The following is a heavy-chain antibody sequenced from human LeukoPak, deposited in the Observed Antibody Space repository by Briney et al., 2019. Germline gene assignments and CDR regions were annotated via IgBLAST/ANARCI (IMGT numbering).Heavy chain of an antibody. D-gene: IGHD2-15*01. Sequence: SETLSITCAVYGGSFSGYYWSWIRQPPGKGLEWIGEINHSGSTNYNPSLESRVTISVDTSKNQFSLKLSSVTAADTAVYYCARGGCSGGSCYSRQYYYYYYMDVWGKGTTVTVSS. CDR2: INHSGST. J-gene: IGHJ6*03. CDR3: ARGGCSGGSCYSRQYYYYYYMDV. V-gene: IGHV4-34*01. CDR1: GGSFSGYY.